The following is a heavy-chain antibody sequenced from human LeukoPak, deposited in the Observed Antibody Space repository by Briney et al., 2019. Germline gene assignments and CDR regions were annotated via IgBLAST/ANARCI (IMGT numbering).Heavy chain of an antibody. D-gene: IGHD3-22*01. CDR2: IIPIFGTA. CDR1: GGTFSSYA. J-gene: IGHJ4*02. Sequence: RASVTVSCKASGGTFSSYAISWVRQAPGQGLEWMGGIIPIFGTANYAQKFQGRVTITTDESTSTAYMELSSLRSEDTAVYYCARVVDVSSGFDYWGQGTLVTVSS. CDR3: ARVVDVSSGFDY. V-gene: IGHV1-69*05.